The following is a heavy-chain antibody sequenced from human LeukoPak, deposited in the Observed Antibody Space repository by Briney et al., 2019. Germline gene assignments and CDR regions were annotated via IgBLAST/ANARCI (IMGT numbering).Heavy chain of an antibody. D-gene: IGHD1-1*01. CDR3: ARGSDDPRLGWFDP. CDR2: IYYSGST. CDR1: GGSISSYY. Sequence: SETLSLTCTVSGGSISSYYWSWIRQPPGKGLEWIGYIYYSGSTNYNPSLKSRVTISVDTSKNQFSLKLSSVTAADTAVYYCARGSDDPRLGWFDPWGQGTLVTVSS. J-gene: IGHJ5*02. V-gene: IGHV4-59*12.